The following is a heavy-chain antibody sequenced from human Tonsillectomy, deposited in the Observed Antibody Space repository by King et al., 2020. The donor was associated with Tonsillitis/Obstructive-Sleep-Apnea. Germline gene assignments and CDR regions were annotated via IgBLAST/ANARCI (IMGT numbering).Heavy chain of an antibody. CDR1: GGSLSAYY. V-gene: IGHV4-34*01. J-gene: IGHJ5*02. D-gene: IGHD1-26*01. Sequence: QVQLQQWGAGLLRPSETLSLTCGVYGGSLSAYYWSWIRQAPGKGLEWIGEINHTGTTKYNPSLKSRVTMSIDTSSKQFSLKLSSVTAADTAVYYCARGIIGATNWFDPWGQGTLVTVSA. CDR3: ARGIIGATNWFDP. CDR2: INHTGTT.